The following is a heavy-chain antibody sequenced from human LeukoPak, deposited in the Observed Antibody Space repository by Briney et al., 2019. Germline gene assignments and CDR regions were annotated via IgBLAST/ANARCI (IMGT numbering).Heavy chain of an antibody. CDR1: GFTFSGFW. CDR3: ARGCGNFDS. V-gene: IGHV3-7*01. Sequence: GGSLRLSCAASGFTFSGFWMSWIRQAPGKGLEWVANIKQDGSDKYYVDSVKGRFIISRDNAKNSLYLQMNSLRAEDTAVYYCARGCGNFDSWGQGTVVSVFS. J-gene: IGHJ4*02. CDR2: IKQDGSDK. D-gene: IGHD2-15*01.